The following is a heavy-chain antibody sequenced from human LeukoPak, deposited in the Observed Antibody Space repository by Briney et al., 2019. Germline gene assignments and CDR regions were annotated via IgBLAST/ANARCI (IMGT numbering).Heavy chain of an antibody. CDR2: IKQDGSEK. V-gene: IGHV3-7*01. Sequence: GGSLRLPCAASGFTFSSYWMSWVRQAPGKGLEWVANIKQDGSEKYYVDSVKGRFTISRDNAKNSLYLQMNSLRAEDTAVYYCARMYYYDSSDYWGQGTLVTVSS. CDR3: ARMYYYDSSDY. J-gene: IGHJ4*02. CDR1: GFTFSSYW. D-gene: IGHD3-22*01.